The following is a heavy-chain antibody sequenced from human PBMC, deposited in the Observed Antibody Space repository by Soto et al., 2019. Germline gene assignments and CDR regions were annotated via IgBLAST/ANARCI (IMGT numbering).Heavy chain of an antibody. D-gene: IGHD1-26*01. Sequence: QVQLVQSGDEVKKPGSSVQVSCKASGGSFSSYAFSWVRQAPGQGLEWMGGILPSFGTPNYAQRFQGRVTISADESTTTVYMDLRRLRSEDTAVYYCARGSSSTVGPTGWFDPWGQGTLVTVSS. V-gene: IGHV1-69*01. J-gene: IGHJ5*02. CDR1: GGSFSSYA. CDR3: ARGSSSTVGPTGWFDP. CDR2: ILPSFGTP.